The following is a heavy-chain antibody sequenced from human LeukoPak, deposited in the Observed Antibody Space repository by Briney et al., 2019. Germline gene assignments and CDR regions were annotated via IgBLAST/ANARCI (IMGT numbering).Heavy chain of an antibody. J-gene: IGHJ4*02. D-gene: IGHD3-22*01. V-gene: IGHV3-21*01. Sequence: GGSLRLSCAASGFTFSSYSMNWVRQAPGKGLEWVSPISSSSTYIYYADSVKGRFTISRDNAKNSLYLQMNSLRAEDTAVYYCARLEYYYDSSEDPYFDYWGQGILVTVSS. CDR2: ISSSSTYI. CDR3: ARLEYYYDSSEDPYFDY. CDR1: GFTFSSYS.